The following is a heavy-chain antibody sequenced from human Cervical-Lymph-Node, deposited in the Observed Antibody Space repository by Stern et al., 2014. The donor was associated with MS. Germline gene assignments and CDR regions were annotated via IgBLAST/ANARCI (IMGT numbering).Heavy chain of an antibody. CDR3: ARDTSSPERSDW. CDR1: GFTVSRDY. J-gene: IGHJ4*02. D-gene: IGHD1-1*01. V-gene: IGHV3-53*01. Sequence: EVQLVESGGGVIQPGGSLRLSCTASGFTVSRDYMTGFRQAPGKGLEWVSLITNVGSSFYTDSVKGRFTISRDDSKNTVYLHMTSLRAEDTAMYYCARDTSSPERSDWWGQGTLVTVSS. CDR2: ITNVGSS.